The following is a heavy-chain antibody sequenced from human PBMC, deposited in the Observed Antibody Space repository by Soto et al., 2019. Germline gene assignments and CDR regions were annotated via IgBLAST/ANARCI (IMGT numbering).Heavy chain of an antibody. CDR1: GFTFSSYG. J-gene: IGHJ4*02. Sequence: HPGGSLRLSCAASGFTFSSYGMHWVRQAPGKGLEWVAVISYDGSNKYYADTVKGRFTISRDNSKSTLYLQMNSLRAEDTAVYYCAKGRWNYEFYYFDYWGQGTLVTVSS. D-gene: IGHD1-7*01. CDR2: ISYDGSNK. V-gene: IGHV3-30*18. CDR3: AKGRWNYEFYYFDY.